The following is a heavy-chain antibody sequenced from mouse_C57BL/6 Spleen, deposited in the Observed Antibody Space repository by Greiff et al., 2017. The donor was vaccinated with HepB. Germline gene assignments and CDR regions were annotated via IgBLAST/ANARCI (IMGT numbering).Heavy chain of an antibody. J-gene: IGHJ4*01. CDR2: INPGSGGT. D-gene: IGHD2-12*01. Sequence: VKLLESGAELVRPGTSVKVSCKASGYAFTNYLIEWVKQRPGQGLEWIGVINPGSGGTNYNEKFKGKATLTADKSSSTAYMQLSSLTSEDSAVYFCARYDGYAMDYWGQGTSVTVSS. V-gene: IGHV1-54*01. CDR1: GYAFTNYL. CDR3: ARYDGYAMDY.